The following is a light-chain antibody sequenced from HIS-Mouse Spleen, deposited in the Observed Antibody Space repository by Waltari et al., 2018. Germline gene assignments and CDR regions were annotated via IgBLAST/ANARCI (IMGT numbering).Light chain of an antibody. CDR3: AAWDDSLSGPV. J-gene: IGLJ3*02. Sequence: QSVLTQPPSASGTPGPRVTISCSVRSSTIGRTYLYWYQQLPGTAPTLLIYRNNQRPSGVPDRFSGSKSGTSASLAISGLRSEDEADYYCAAWDDSLSGPVFGGGTKLTVL. CDR1: SSTIGRTY. V-gene: IGLV1-47*01. CDR2: RNN.